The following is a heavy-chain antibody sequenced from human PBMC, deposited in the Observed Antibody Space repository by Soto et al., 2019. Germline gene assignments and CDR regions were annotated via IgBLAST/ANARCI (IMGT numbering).Heavy chain of an antibody. V-gene: IGHV1-2*02. CDR1: GYNFIYYY. CDR2: INPHSGDT. D-gene: IGHD3-10*01. CDR3: ARPGKPDLSPRDSYGMVV. Sequence: QELLVQSGAELKKPGASVKVSCKSSGYNFIYYYVHWVRQATGQGLEWMGWINPHSGDTYYAERCQGRATITRYTSINTVFMALSTLTSDGTALHFCARPGKPDLSPRDSYGMVVWGLGTAVTVSS. J-gene: IGHJ6*02.